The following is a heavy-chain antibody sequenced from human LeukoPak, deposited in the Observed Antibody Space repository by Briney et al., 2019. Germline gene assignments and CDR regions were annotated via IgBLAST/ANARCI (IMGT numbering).Heavy chain of an antibody. CDR1: GGSISSYY. CDR3: ARRHSSGHFDP. V-gene: IGHV4-59*08. Sequence: ASETLSLTCTVSGGSISSYYWSWIRQPPGKGLEWIEYIYYSGSTNHNPSLKCRVTISLATSKNQFSLQLSSLTAADTAVYYCARRHSSGHFDPWGQGTLVTVSS. D-gene: IGHD6-19*01. J-gene: IGHJ5*02. CDR2: IYYSGST.